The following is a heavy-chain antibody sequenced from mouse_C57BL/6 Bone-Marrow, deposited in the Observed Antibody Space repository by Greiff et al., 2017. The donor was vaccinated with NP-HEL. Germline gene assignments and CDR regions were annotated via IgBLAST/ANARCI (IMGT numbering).Heavy chain of an antibody. D-gene: IGHD1-1*01. V-gene: IGHV5-16*01. CDR3: ARDPYGSSLYYFDY. Sequence: DVKLVESEGGLVQPGSSMKLSCTASGFTFSDYYMAWVRQVPEKGLEWVANINYDGSSTYYLDSLKSRFIISGDNAKNILYLQMSSLKSEDTATYYCARDPYGSSLYYFDYWGKGTTLTVSS. CDR2: INYDGSST. J-gene: IGHJ2*01. CDR1: GFTFSDYY.